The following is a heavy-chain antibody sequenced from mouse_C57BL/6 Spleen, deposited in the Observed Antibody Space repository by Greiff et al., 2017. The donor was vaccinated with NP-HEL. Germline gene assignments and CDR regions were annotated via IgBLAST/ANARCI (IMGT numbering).Heavy chain of an antibody. CDR3: TRIEGSDDYYDC. V-gene: IGHV1-61*01. CDR2: IYPSDSET. J-gene: IGHJ2*01. Sequence: QVQLQQPGAELVRPGSSVKLSCKASGYTFTSYWMDWVKQRPGQGLEWIGNIYPSDSETNYNQKFKNKATLTVDKSSSTAFMQLSSLTSEDSAVYYCTRIEGSDDYYDCWGQGTTLTVAS. CDR1: GYTFTSYW. D-gene: IGHD2-3*01.